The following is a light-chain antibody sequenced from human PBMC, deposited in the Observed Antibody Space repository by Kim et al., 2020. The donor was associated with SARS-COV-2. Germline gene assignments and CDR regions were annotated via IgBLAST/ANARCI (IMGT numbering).Light chain of an antibody. CDR3: QQYNNWPPYT. J-gene: IGKJ2*01. CDR2: GAS. V-gene: IGKV3-15*01. CDR1: QSVSSN. Sequence: EIVMTQSPATLSVSPGERATLSCRASQSVSSNLAWYQQKPGQAPRLLIYGASTRATGIPARFSGRGSGTEFTLTISSLQSEDFAVYYWQQYNNWPPYTFGQGTKLEI.